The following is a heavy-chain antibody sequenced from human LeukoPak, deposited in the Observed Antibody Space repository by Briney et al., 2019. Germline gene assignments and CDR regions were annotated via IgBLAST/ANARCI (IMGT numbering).Heavy chain of an antibody. CDR1: SGSISSYY. Sequence: SETLSLTCTVSSGSISSYYWSWIRQPPGKGLEWIGYIYYSGSTNYSPSLKSRLTISVDTSKNQFSLKLSSVTAADTAVYYYARGSSVLNYFDSWGQGTLVTVSS. J-gene: IGHJ4*02. V-gene: IGHV4-59*01. CDR3: ARGSSVLNYFDS. CDR2: IYYSGST. D-gene: IGHD6-6*01.